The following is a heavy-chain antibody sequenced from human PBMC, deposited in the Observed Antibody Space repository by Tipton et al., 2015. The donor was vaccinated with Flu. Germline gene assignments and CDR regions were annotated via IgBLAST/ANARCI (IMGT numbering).Heavy chain of an antibody. V-gene: IGHV3-66*02. CDR3: ARVRDYYDSSGYTYYFDY. D-gene: IGHD3-22*01. J-gene: IGHJ4*02. CDR1: GFTVSSNY. CDR2: IYSGGST. Sequence: AVSGFTVSSNYMSWVRQAPGKGLEWVSVIYSGGSTYYADSVKGRFTISRDNSKNTLYLQMNSLRAEVTAVYYCARVRDYYDSSGYTYYFDYWGQGTLVTVSS.